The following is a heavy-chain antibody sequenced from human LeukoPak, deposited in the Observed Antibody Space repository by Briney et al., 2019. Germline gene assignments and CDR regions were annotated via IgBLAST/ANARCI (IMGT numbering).Heavy chain of an antibody. CDR3: ARMDSSGSNDAFDI. CDR1: GFSLSTSGMC. V-gene: IGHV2-70*11. D-gene: IGHD3-22*01. CDR2: IDWDDDK. Sequence: SGPTLVKPTQTLTLTCTFSGFSLSTSGMCVSWIRQPPGKALEWLARIDWDDDKYYSTSLKTRLTISKDTSKNQVVLTMTNMDPVDTATYYYARMDSSGSNDAFDIWGQGTMVTVSS. J-gene: IGHJ3*02.